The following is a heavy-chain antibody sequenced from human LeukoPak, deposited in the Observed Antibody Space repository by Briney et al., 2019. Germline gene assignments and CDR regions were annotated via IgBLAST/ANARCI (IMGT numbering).Heavy chain of an antibody. D-gene: IGHD1-26*01. V-gene: IGHV3-7*03. CDR1: GFTFNSYW. Sequence: GGSLRLSCAVSGFTFNSYWMSWVRQAPGKGLEWVANIKQDGSEKYYVDSVKGRFTISRDNAKNSLYLQMSSLRAEDTAVYYCARWAGGHYDYWGQGTLVTVSS. CDR2: IKQDGSEK. CDR3: ARWAGGHYDY. J-gene: IGHJ4*02.